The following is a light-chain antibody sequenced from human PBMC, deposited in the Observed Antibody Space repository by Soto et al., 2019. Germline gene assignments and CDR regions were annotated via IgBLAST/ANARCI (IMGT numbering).Light chain of an antibody. V-gene: IGKV1-5*01. CDR3: QQYNIYSPYT. CDR1: QSISSW. J-gene: IGKJ2*01. CDR2: DAS. Sequence: DIQMTQSPSTLSASVGDRVTITCRASQSISSWLAWYQQKPGKAPKLLIYDASSLESGVPSRFSGSGSVTEFTLSISILQPDDFATYYCQQYNIYSPYTFGQGTKLEIK.